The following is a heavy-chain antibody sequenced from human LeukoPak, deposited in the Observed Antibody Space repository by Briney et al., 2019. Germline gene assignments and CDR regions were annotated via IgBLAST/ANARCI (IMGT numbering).Heavy chain of an antibody. CDR2: IYYSGST. V-gene: IGHV4-59*01. D-gene: IGHD5-18*01. J-gene: IGHJ6*03. Sequence: SETLSLTSTVSGGSISSYYWGWLRQPPGKGLEWIGYIYYSGSTNYNPSLKSRVTISVDTSKNQFSLKLSSVTAADTAVYYCARDSGYSYGYGLYYYYMDVWGKGTTVTVSS. CDR1: GGSISSYY. CDR3: ARDSGYSYGYGLYYYYMDV.